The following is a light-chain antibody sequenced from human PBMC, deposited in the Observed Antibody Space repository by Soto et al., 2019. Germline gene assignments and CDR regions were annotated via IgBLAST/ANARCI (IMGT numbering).Light chain of an antibody. CDR3: QQYYSTPFT. J-gene: IGKJ3*01. Sequence: DIVMTQSPDSLAVSLGERATINCKSSQSVLYSSNNKNYLAWYQQKPGQPPKLLLYWASTRESGVPDRFSGSGYGTDFTLTISSLQAEDVAVYYCQQYYSTPFTFGPGTKVDIK. V-gene: IGKV4-1*01. CDR1: QSVLYSSNNKNY. CDR2: WAS.